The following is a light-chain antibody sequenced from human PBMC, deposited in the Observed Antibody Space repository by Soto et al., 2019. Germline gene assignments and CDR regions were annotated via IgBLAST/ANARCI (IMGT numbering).Light chain of an antibody. CDR1: SSDIGIYNY. V-gene: IGLV2-14*01. Sequence: QSALTQPASVSGSPGQSITISCTGASSDIGIYNYVSWYQQHPGKAPKLMIYEVRKRPSGVSNRFSGSKSGNTASLTISGLQPEDEADYYCTSYTSRSALYVFGTGTKLTVL. CDR3: TSYTSRSALYV. J-gene: IGLJ1*01. CDR2: EVR.